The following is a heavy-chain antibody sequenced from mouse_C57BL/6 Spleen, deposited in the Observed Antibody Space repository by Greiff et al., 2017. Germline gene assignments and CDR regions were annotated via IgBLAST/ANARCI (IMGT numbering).Heavy chain of an antibody. Sequence: VQLQQSGPELVKPGASVKTSCKASGYSFTDYNMNWVKQSNGKSLEWIGVINPNYGTTSYNQKFKGKATLTVDQSSSTAYMQLNSLTSEDSAVYYCAKGDDYDDGRHFDYWGQGTTLTVSS. CDR2: INPNYGTT. V-gene: IGHV1-39*01. D-gene: IGHD2-4*01. CDR3: AKGDDYDDGRHFDY. CDR1: GYSFTDYN. J-gene: IGHJ2*01.